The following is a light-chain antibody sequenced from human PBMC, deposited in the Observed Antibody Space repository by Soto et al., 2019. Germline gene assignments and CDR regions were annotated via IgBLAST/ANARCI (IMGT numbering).Light chain of an antibody. CDR2: KAS. CDR3: QQYNGYRLA. J-gene: IGKJ4*01. Sequence: IHMTHSPSSLSASLLYRFTFTFRASQSISNWLAWYQQKPGKAPKLLIYKASTLESGVPSRFSGSGSGTEFTLTISSLQADDFAIYYCQQYNGYRLAFGGGTKVDIK. CDR1: QSISNW. V-gene: IGKV1-5*03.